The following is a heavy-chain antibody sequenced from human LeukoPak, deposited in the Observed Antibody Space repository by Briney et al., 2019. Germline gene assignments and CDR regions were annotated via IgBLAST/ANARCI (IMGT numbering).Heavy chain of an antibody. D-gene: IGHD3-22*01. J-gene: IGHJ3*02. Sequence: SVKVSCKDSGGTFSSYAISWVRQAPGQGLEWMGRIIPIFGIANYAQKFQGRVTITADKSTSTAYMELSSLRSEDTAVYYCASQGVDYYDSSRNAFDIWGQGTMVTVSS. CDR1: GGTFSSYA. CDR2: IIPIFGIA. CDR3: ASQGVDYYDSSRNAFDI. V-gene: IGHV1-69*04.